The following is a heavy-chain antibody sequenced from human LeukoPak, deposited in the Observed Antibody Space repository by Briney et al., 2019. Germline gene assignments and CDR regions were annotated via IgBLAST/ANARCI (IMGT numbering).Heavy chain of an antibody. J-gene: IGHJ4*02. CDR2: IYHSGST. V-gene: IGHV4-4*02. CDR3: ARTQDSSGFGFDY. CDR1: GGSISSSNW. D-gene: IGHD3-22*01. Sequence: PSGTLSLTCAVSGGSISSSNWWSWVRQPLGKGLEWIGEIYHSGSTNYNPSLKSRVTISVDKSKNQFSLKLSSVTAADTAVYYCARTQDSSGFGFDYWGQGTLVTVSS.